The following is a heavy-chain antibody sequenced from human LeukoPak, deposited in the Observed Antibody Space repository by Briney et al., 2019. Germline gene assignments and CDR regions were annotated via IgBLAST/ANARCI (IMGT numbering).Heavy chain of an antibody. D-gene: IGHD3-10*01. J-gene: IGHJ5*02. CDR3: ARGSTFVITMVRGVIINGYNWFDP. V-gene: IGHV4-4*07. CDR2: IYTSGST. CDR1: GGSISSYY. Sequence: SETLSLTCTVSGGSISSYYWSWIRQPAGKGLEWIGRIYTSGSTNYNPSLKSRVTISVDTSKNQFSLKLSSVTAADTAVYYCARGSTFVITMVRGVIINGYNWFDPWGQGTLVTVSS.